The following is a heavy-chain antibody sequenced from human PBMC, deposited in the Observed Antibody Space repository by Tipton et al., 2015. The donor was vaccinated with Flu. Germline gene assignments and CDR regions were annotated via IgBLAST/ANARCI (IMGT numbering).Heavy chain of an antibody. J-gene: IGHJ4*02. CDR3: AKGRWVGPSEH. CDR2: ISVGGDST. Sequence: SLRLSCAASGFTFSSYAMSWVRQTPGKGLEWVSIISVGGDSTTYADSVRGRFTISRDDSKNTLYLQMNSLRAEDTAVYNCAKGRWVGPSEHWGQGTLVTVSS. D-gene: IGHD1-26*01. V-gene: IGHV3-23*01. CDR1: GFTFSSYA.